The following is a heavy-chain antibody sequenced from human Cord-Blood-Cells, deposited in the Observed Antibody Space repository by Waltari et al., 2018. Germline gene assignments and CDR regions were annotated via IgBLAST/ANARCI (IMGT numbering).Heavy chain of an antibody. CDR2: IIPILGIA. Sequence: QVQLVQSGAEVKKPGSSVKVSCKASGGTFSSYAISWVRQAPGQGLEWMGRIIPILGIANYAQKVQGRVTITADKSTSTAYMELSSLRSEDTAVYYCARDLGTDNWNYDYWGQGTLVTVSS. CDR1: GGTFSSYA. CDR3: ARDLGTDNWNYDY. V-gene: IGHV1-69*09. J-gene: IGHJ4*02. D-gene: IGHD1-20*01.